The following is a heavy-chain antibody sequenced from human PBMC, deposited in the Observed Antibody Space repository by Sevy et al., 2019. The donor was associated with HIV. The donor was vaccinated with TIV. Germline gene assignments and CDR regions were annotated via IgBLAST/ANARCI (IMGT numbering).Heavy chain of an antibody. Sequence: ASVKVSCKASGGTFSSYAISWVRQAPGQGLEWMGGIIPIFGTANYAQKFQGRVTITADESTSTADMELSSLRSEDTGVYYCARGRPPYSSGWYGEAFDYWGQGTLVTV. V-gene: IGHV1-69*13. D-gene: IGHD6-19*01. CDR2: IIPIFGTA. CDR3: ARGRPPYSSGWYGEAFDY. CDR1: GGTFSSYA. J-gene: IGHJ4*02.